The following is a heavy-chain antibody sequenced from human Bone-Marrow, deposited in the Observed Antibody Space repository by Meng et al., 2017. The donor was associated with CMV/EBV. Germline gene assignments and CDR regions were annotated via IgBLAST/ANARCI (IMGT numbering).Heavy chain of an antibody. V-gene: IGHV4-34*01. CDR3: ARGMGATGNHCDY. D-gene: IGHD1-26*01. CDR1: GGSFSGYY. Sequence: DTLSLTCAVHGGSFSGYYWSWIRQPPGKGLEWIGEINHSESTNYNPSLKSRVTKSVDTSKNQFSLKLSSVTAADTAGDYCARGMGATGNHCDYWGQGTLVTVSS. CDR2: INHSEST. J-gene: IGHJ4*02.